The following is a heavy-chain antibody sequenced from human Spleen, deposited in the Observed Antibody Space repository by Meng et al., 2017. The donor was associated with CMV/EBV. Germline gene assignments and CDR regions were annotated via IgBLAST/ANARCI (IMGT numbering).Heavy chain of an antibody. CDR3: TRGWLDP. J-gene: IGHJ5*02. CDR2: IHPHRGDT. V-gene: IGHV1-2*02. CDR1: GYTFTAHY. Sequence: SVGVSCKASGYTFTAHYFHWVRQAPGQGLEWMGWIHPHRGDTNYAQQFQGRVTMTRDTSISTAYLELTNVRSDDTAVYYCTRGWLDPWGQGTLVTVSS.